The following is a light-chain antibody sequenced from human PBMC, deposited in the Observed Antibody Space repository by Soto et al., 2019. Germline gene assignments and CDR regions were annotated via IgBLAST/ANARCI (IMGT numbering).Light chain of an antibody. CDR3: QQYNNWPLT. CDR2: GAS. J-gene: IGKJ4*01. V-gene: IGKV3-15*01. Sequence: EIVLTQSPGTLSLSPLERATLSFMASQSVSSSYLAWYQQKPGQAPRLLIYGASTRATGIPARFSGSGSGTEFTLTISSLQSEDFAVYYCQQYNNWPLTFGGGTKVDIK. CDR1: QSVSSSY.